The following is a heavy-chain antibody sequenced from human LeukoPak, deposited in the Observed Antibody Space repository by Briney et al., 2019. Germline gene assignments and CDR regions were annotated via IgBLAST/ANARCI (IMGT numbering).Heavy chain of an antibody. V-gene: IGHV3-53*01. J-gene: IGHJ4*02. CDR2: IYSGYGT. Sequence: GRFLTPSWAASGFTVTSNHVSCVSQAPRKGLEWVSIIYSGYGTYYADSVKGRFTTSRDNSKNPLYLQMNSLRAEDTAVDYCATAAGENWGQGTLVTVSS. CDR1: GFTVTSNH. D-gene: IGHD3-16*01. CDR3: ATAAGEN.